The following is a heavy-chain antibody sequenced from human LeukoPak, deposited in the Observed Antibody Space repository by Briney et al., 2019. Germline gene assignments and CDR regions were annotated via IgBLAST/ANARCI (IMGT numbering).Heavy chain of an antibody. J-gene: IGHJ4*02. CDR1: GYTFTSYD. D-gene: IGHD2-2*01. CDR2: MNPNSGNT. CDR3: ARGKRYCSSTSCHDIDY. Sequence: ASVKVSCKASGYTFTSYDINWVRQATGQGLEWMGWMNPNSGNTGYAQKFQGRVTITRNTSISTAYMELSSLRSEDTAVYYCARGKRYCSSTSCHDIDYWGQGTPVTVSS. V-gene: IGHV1-8*03.